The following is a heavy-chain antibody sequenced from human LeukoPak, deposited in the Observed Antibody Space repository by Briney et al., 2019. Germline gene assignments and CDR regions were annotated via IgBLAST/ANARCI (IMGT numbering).Heavy chain of an antibody. J-gene: IGHJ4*02. V-gene: IGHV4-30-4*08. Sequence: SETLSLTCTVSGGSISSYYWSWIRQPPGKGLEWIGYIYYSGSTYYNPSLKSRVTISVDTSKNQFSLKLSSVTAADTAVYYCARDRYYYDSSGYLCDWGQGTLVTVSS. CDR3: ARDRYYYDSSGYLCD. D-gene: IGHD3-22*01. CDR1: GGSISSYY. CDR2: IYYSGST.